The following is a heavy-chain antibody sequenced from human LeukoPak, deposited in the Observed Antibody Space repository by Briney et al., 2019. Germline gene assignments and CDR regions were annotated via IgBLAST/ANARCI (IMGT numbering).Heavy chain of an antibody. V-gene: IGHV4-39*01. Sequence: SLSLTCTVSRGSISSRCSDWGWIRQPPGKGLEWVGSIFYSGTTYYNPSLESPVTISVDTSKNQFSLRLSPGTAADTSVYYCARDNCSGSSCSSFDYWGERTLVTVSS. CDR3: ARDNCSGSSCSSFDY. CDR2: IFYSGTT. J-gene: IGHJ4*02. CDR1: RGSISSRCSD. D-gene: IGHD2-15*01.